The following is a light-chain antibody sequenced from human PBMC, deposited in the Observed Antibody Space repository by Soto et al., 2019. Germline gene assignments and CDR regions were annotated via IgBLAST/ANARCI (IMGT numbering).Light chain of an antibody. V-gene: IGLV2-18*02. J-gene: IGLJ1*01. CDR2: EVI. CDR3: YSYTSSSTYV. Sequence: QSALTQPPSVSGSPVQSVTISCTGTSSYVGGYNRVSWYQQPPGTAPKLVIYEVIHRPSGVPARFSGSKSGNTASLTISGLQAEDEADYYCYSYTSSSTYVFGTGTKVTVL. CDR1: SSYVGGYNR.